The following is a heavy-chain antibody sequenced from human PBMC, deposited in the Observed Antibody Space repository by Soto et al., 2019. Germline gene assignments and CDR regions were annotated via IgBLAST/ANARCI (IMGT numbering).Heavy chain of an antibody. Sequence: SETLSLTCTVSGGSISTTSYYWGWIRQPPGKGLEWVGSISYSGSTYYNPSLKSRVTITKDTSKNQVVLTMTNMDPVDTATYYCAHTVAPRISDYWGQGTQVTVSS. CDR1: GGSISTTSYY. CDR2: ISYSGST. J-gene: IGHJ4*02. V-gene: IGHV4-39*06. CDR3: AHTVAPRISDY. D-gene: IGHD4-17*01.